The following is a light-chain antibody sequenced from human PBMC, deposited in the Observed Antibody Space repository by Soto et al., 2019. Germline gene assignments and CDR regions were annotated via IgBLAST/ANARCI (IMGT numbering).Light chain of an antibody. CDR3: QQYGSSPT. Sequence: EIVLTQSPGTLSLSPGERATLSCRASQSVSSSYLAWYQQKHGQAPRLLIYGASSRATGIPDRCSGSGSGTDFTLTISRLEPEDFAVYYCQQYGSSPTFGGGTKVEIK. CDR2: GAS. CDR1: QSVSSSY. J-gene: IGKJ4*01. V-gene: IGKV3-20*01.